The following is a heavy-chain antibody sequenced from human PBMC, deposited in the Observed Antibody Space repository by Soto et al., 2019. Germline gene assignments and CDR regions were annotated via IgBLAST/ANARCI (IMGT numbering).Heavy chain of an antibody. CDR2: IYHKGST. D-gene: IGHD3-10*01. CDR1: GGSISSYY. V-gene: IGHV4-59*08. J-gene: IGHJ4*02. Sequence: QVQLQESGPGLVKPSETLSLTCSVSGGSISSYYWTWIRQPPGRGLEWIGYIYHKGSTVKNPSLKSRVTISLDMSENQFSLQLSSVTAADTAVYYCARLNGRHYGSGSSVDYWGQGTLVTVSS. CDR3: ARLNGRHYGSGSSVDY.